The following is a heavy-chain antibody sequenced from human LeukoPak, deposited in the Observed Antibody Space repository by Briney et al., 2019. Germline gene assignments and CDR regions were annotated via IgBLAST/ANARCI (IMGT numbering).Heavy chain of an antibody. D-gene: IGHD5-18*01. CDR3: ARVTGYSYADYYYMDV. Sequence: SGTLSLTCTVSGGSISSYYWSWIRQPAGKGLEWIGRIYTSGSTNYNPSLKSRVTISVDTSKNQFSLKLSSVTAADTAVYYCARVTGYSYADYYYMDVWGKGTTVTVSS. J-gene: IGHJ6*03. CDR1: GGSISSYY. CDR2: IYTSGST. V-gene: IGHV4-4*07.